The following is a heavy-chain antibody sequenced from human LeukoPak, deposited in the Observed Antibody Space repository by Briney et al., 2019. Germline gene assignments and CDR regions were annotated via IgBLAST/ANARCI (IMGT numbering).Heavy chain of an antibody. V-gene: IGHV3-21*01. D-gene: IGHD2-15*01. CDR2: ISSSSSYI. Sequence: GGSLRLSCAASGFTFSSYSMNWVRQAPGKGLEWVSSISSSSSYIYYADSVKGRFTISRDNAKNSLYLQMNSLRAEDTAVYYCARDRCSGGSCYSGWTYFDYWGQGTLVTVSS. CDR3: ARDRCSGGSCYSGWTYFDY. J-gene: IGHJ4*02. CDR1: GFTFSSYS.